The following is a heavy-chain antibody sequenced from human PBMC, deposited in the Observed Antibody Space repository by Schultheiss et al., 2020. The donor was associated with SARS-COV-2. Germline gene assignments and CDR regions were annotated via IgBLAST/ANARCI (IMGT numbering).Heavy chain of an antibody. V-gene: IGHV4-34*01. J-gene: IGHJ5*02. CDR3: ARGYGSGYYYVPNWFDP. CDR1: GGSFSGYY. Sequence: GSLRLSCAVYGGSFSGYYWGWIRQPPGKGLEWIGEINHSGSTNYNPSLKSRVTISVDTSKNQFSLKLSSVTAADTAVYYCARGYGSGYYYVPNWFDPWGQGTLVTVSS. CDR2: INHSGST. D-gene: IGHD3-22*01.